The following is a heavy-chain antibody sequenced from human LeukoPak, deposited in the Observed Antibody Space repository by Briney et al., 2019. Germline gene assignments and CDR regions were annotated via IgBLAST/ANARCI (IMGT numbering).Heavy chain of an antibody. D-gene: IGHD5-18*01. CDR1: GFTFSDYY. J-gene: IGHJ4*02. V-gene: IGHV3-11*04. CDR3: ARDREYTAMAY. Sequence: GGSLRLSCAASGFTFSDYYMSWIRQAPGKGLEWVSYISSSGSNIYYADSVKGRFTISRDNAKNSLYLQMNSPRAEYTAVSYCARDREYTAMAYWGQGRLVSVCS. CDR2: ISSSGSNI.